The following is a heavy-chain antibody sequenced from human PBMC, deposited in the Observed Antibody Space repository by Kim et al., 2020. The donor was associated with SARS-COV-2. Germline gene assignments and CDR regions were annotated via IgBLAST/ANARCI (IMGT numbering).Heavy chain of an antibody. CDR2: INPNSGGT. J-gene: IGHJ3*02. D-gene: IGHD3-22*01. V-gene: IGHV1-2*02. Sequence: ASVKVSCKASGYTFTGYYRHWVRQAPGQGLEWMGWINPNSGGTNYAQKFQGRVTMTRDTSISTAYMELSRLRSDDTAVYYCAREPGITMIVVVTRNDAFDIWGQGTMVTVSS. CDR3: AREPGITMIVVVTRNDAFDI. CDR1: GYTFTGYY.